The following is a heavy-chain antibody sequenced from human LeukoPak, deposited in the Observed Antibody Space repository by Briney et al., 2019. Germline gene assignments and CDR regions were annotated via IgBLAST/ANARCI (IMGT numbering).Heavy chain of an antibody. CDR1: GFTFSSYA. V-gene: IGHV3-64*01. CDR2: ISSNGGST. D-gene: IGHD3-16*01. Sequence: GGSLRLSCAASGFTFSSYAMHWVRQAPGKGLEYVSVISSNGGSTYYANSVKGRFTISRDNSRNTLYLQMGSLRAEDMAVYYCARRGAVSGGSDYWGQGTLVTVSS. CDR3: ARRGAVSGGSDY. J-gene: IGHJ4*02.